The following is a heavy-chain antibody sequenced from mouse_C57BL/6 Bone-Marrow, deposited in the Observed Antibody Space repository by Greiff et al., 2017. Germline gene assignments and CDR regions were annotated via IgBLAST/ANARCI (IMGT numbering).Heavy chain of an antibody. V-gene: IGHV1-22*01. CDR2: INPNNGGT. CDR3: AEQGTFDD. CDR1: GYTFTDYN. Sequence: VQLQQSGPELVKPGASVKMSCKASGYTFTDYNMHWVKQSHGKSLEWIAYINPNNGGTSYNQKFKGKATLTVNKSYSTAYMELRSLTSEDYAVYYCAEQGTFDDWGQGTTLTVSS. J-gene: IGHJ2*01.